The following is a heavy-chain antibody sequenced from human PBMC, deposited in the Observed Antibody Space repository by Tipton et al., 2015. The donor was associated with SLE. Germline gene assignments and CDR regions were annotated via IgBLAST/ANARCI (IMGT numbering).Heavy chain of an antibody. J-gene: IGHJ4*02. Sequence: TLSLTCTVSGVSINSFYWSWIRQPPGKGLEWIGYIYYSGRNNYNPSLKTRVTMSVDTSKSQFSLKLTSVTAADTAVYFCARSSSVRTLLWPTFAYWGQGTLVTVSS. CDR2: IYYSGRN. V-gene: IGHV4-59*08. D-gene: IGHD2/OR15-2a*01. CDR1: GVSINSFY. CDR3: ARSSSVRTLLWPTFAY.